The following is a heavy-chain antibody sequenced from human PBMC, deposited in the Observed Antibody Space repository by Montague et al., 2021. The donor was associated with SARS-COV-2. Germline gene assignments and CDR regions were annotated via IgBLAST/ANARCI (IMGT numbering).Heavy chain of an antibody. CDR3: ARRSLGYCSGGSCYSAFDP. Sequence: SETLSLTCAVYGGSFSDYHWSWIRQPPGGELEWIGRINHGGSANYNPSLKSRVTISVDTSKNQFSLKLSSVTAADTAVYYCARRSLGYCSGGSCYSAFDPWGQGTLVTVSS. CDR1: GGSFSDYH. J-gene: IGHJ5*02. CDR2: INHGGSA. D-gene: IGHD2-15*01. V-gene: IGHV4-34*01.